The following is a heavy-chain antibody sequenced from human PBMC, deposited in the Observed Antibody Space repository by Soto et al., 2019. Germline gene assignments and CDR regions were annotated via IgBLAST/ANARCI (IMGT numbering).Heavy chain of an antibody. CDR3: ARDGDFPYYGMDV. Sequence: EVPLVESGGGLIQPGGSLRLSCAASGFTVSSNYMSWVRQAPGKGLEWVSVIYSGGSTYYADSVKGRFTISRDNSKNTLYLQMNSLRAEDTAVYYCARDGDFPYYGMDVWGQGTTVTVSS. J-gene: IGHJ6*02. V-gene: IGHV3-53*01. CDR2: IYSGGST. D-gene: IGHD3-10*01. CDR1: GFTVSSNY.